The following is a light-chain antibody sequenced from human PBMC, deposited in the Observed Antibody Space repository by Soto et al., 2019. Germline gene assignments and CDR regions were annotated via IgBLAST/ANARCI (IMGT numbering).Light chain of an antibody. CDR1: SSDVGGYNY. J-gene: IGLJ3*02. Sequence: QSVLTQPASVSGSPGQSITISCTGNSSDVGGYNYVSWYQQYPGKAPKLMIYAVSARPPGVSNLFAGSKSGNTASLTIYGLQAEDEADYYCRSYTSSSTVVFGGGTKLTVL. V-gene: IGLV2-14*01. CDR3: RSYTSSSTVV. CDR2: AVS.